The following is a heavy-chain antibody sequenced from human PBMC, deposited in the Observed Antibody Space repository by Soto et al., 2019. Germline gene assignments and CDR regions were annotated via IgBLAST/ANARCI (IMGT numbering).Heavy chain of an antibody. CDR2: TYYRSKWYN. CDR3: ARAYSSSWYASYYYGMDV. D-gene: IGHD6-13*01. CDR1: GDSVSSNSAA. V-gene: IGHV6-1*01. J-gene: IGHJ6*02. Sequence: PSQTLSLTCAISGDSVSSNSAAWNWIRQSPSRGLEWLGRTYYRSKWYNDYAVSVKSRITINPDTSKNQFSLQLNSVTPEDTAVYYCARAYSSSWYASYYYGMDVWGQGTTVTVSS.